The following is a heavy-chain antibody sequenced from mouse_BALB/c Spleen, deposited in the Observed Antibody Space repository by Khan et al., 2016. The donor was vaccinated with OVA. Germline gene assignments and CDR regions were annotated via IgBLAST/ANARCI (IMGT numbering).Heavy chain of an antibody. CDR3: TRGGGGNRFAY. V-gene: IGHV1S137*01. Sequence: QVRLQQSGAELVRPGVSVKISCKGSGYTFTDFTMHWVKQSHAKSLEWIGVISTYYGDVTYNQKFKGKATMPVDKSSSTAYMELARLTSEDSAIYYCTRGGGGNRFAYWGQGTLVTVSA. CDR2: ISTYYGDV. CDR1: GYTFTDFT. J-gene: IGHJ3*01.